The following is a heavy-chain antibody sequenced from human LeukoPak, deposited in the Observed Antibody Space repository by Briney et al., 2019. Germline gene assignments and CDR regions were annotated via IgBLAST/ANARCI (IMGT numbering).Heavy chain of an antibody. J-gene: IGHJ4*02. CDR2: VSPHVNTI. CDR3: AREGQMGGTPFDY. D-gene: IGHD1-26*01. CDR1: GFTFTDHS. V-gene: IGHV3-30-3*01. Sequence: GGSLRLSCVASGFTFTDHSMHWVRQPPGKGLEWVAVVSPHVNTIFYADSMKGRFTISRDNSKNTIYLQIDSLRDEDTGIYYCAREGQMGGTPFDYWGQGSLVTVSS.